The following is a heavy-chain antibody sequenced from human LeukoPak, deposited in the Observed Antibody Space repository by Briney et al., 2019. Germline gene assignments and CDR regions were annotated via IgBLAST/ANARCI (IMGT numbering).Heavy chain of an antibody. CDR3: ARLYDGSAYHADHFDY. V-gene: IGHV3-9*01. D-gene: IGHD3-22*01. CDR2: ISWNSGSI. CDR1: GFTFDDYA. J-gene: IGHJ4*02. Sequence: GGSLRLSCAASGFTFDDYAMHWVRQAPGKGLEWVSGISWNSGSIGYADSVKGRFTISRDNAKNSLYLQMNSLRAEDTAVYYCARLYDGSAYHADHFDYWGQGTLVIVSS.